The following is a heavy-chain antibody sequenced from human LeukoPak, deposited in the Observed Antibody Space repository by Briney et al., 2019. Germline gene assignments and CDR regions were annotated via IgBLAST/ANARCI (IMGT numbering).Heavy chain of an antibody. J-gene: IGHJ4*02. V-gene: IGHV1-8*01. D-gene: IGHD3-22*01. Sequence: ASLKVSCKASGYTFTSYDINWVRHATGQGLEWMGWMNPNSGNTGYAQKFQGRVTMTRNTSISTAYMELSSLRSEDTAVYYCARGRWPYYYASSGYKYWGQGTLVTVSS. CDR1: GYTFTSYD. CDR3: ARGRWPYYYASSGYKY. CDR2: MNPNSGNT.